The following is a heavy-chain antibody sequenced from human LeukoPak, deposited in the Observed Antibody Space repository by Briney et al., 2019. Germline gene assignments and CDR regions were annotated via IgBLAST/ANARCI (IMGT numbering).Heavy chain of an antibody. CDR1: GGSFSGYY. Sequence: PSETLSLTCAVYGGSFSGYYWSWIRQPPGKGLEWIGEINHSGSTNYNPSLKSRVTISVDTSKNQFSLKLSSVTAADTAVYYCARVGRGYSYGSGGYFDYWGQGTLVTVSS. D-gene: IGHD5-18*01. CDR2: INHSGST. J-gene: IGHJ4*02. CDR3: ARVGRGYSYGSGGYFDY. V-gene: IGHV4-34*01.